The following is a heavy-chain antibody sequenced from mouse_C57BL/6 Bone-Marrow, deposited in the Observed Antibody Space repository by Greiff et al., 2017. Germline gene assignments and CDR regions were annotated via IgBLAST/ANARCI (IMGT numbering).Heavy chain of an antibody. J-gene: IGHJ3*01. CDR2: TWWDDDK. V-gene: IGHV8-8*01. CDR1: GFSLSTYGMG. Sequence: QVTLKVSGPGILQPSQTLRLTCSFSGFSLSTYGMGVGWIRQPSGQGLEWLAHTWWDDDKYYNPALESRTTNSKDTSENQVLLKIANVDTADTATYYCARLYSKEFAYWGQGTLVTVSA. D-gene: IGHD2-5*01. CDR3: ARLYSKEFAY.